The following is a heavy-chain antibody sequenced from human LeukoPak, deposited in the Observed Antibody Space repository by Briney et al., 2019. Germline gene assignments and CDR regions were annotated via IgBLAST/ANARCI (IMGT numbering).Heavy chain of an antibody. D-gene: IGHD3-22*01. CDR3: AGDAYYYDSSGSRLFDY. V-gene: IGHV4-59*01. Sequence: SETLSLTCNVSGVSISSYYWSWIRQPPGKGLEWIGYIFHRGSTNYNPSLKSRVTISVDTSKNHFSLKLSSVTAADTAVYYCAGDAYYYDSSGSRLFDYWGQGTLVTVSS. CDR2: IFHRGST. CDR1: GVSISSYY. J-gene: IGHJ4*02.